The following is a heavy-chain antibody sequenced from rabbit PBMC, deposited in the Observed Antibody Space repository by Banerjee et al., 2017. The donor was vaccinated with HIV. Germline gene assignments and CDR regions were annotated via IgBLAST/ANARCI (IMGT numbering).Heavy chain of an antibody. CDR3: ARAIASPGGWNLNV. CDR2: IKTSSGNT. V-gene: IGHV1S45*01. Sequence: QEQLEESGGDLVKPEGSLTLTCTASGFSFCNKSVMCWVRQAPGTGLEWIACIKTSSGNTVYATWAKGRFTSSKTSATTVTLQMTSLTAADTATYFCARAIASPGGWNLNVWGQGSLVTVS. CDR1: GFSFCNKSV. J-gene: IGHJ3*01. D-gene: IGHD3-1*01.